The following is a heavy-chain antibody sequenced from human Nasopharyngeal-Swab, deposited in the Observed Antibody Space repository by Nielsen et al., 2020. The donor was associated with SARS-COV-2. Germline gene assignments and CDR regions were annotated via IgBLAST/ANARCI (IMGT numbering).Heavy chain of an antibody. CDR1: GFTFSSHW. CDR3: TNGPTATTGQWFDY. V-gene: IGHV3-74*01. J-gene: IGHJ4*02. Sequence: GGSLTLSCAASGFTFSSHWMHWVRQAPGKGLAWVAIINYDGTITRYADSVKGRFTVSRDNARNTVYLHMDSLEPEDTAVYFCTNGPTATTGQWFDYWGQGTLVTVSS. D-gene: IGHD2-21*02. CDR2: INYDGTIT.